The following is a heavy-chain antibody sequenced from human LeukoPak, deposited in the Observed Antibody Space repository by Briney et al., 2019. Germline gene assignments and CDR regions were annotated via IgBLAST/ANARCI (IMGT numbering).Heavy chain of an antibody. D-gene: IGHD3-22*01. CDR1: GGTFSSYA. CDR2: IIPIFGTA. J-gene: IGHJ4*02. CDR3: ARWGRNYYDSSGYGN. Sequence: SVKVSCKASGGTFSSYAISWVRQAPGQGLEWMGGIIPIFGTANYAQKLQGRVTMTTDTSTSTAYMELRSLRSDDTAVYYCARWGRNYYDSSGYGNWGQGTPVTVSS. V-gene: IGHV1-69*05.